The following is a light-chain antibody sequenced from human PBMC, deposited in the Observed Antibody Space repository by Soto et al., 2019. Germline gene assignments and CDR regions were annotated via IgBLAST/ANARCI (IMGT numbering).Light chain of an antibody. CDR1: QSVGTY. CDR3: QQRSNWPGT. J-gene: IGKJ3*01. CDR2: DAS. Sequence: EIVLTQSPATLSLSPGERAILSCRASQSVGTYLAWYQQQPGQAPRLLIYDASNRATGIPARFGGSGSVTDFTLPINSLEPEDFAVYYCQQRSNWPGTFGPGTKVDIK. V-gene: IGKV3-11*01.